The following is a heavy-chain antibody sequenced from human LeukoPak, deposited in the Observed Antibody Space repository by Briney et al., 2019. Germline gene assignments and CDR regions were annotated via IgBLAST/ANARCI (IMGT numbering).Heavy chain of an antibody. J-gene: IGHJ6*02. CDR2: ISYDGSNK. Sequence: PGRSLRLSCAASGFTFSSYAMHWVRQAPGKGLEGVAVISYDGSNKYYADSVKGRFTISRDNSKNTLYLQMNSLRAEDTAVYYCARAYGEQWLPPDYYYYGMDVWGQGTTVTVSS. D-gene: IGHD6-19*01. V-gene: IGHV3-30*04. CDR1: GFTFSSYA. CDR3: ARAYGEQWLPPDYYYYGMDV.